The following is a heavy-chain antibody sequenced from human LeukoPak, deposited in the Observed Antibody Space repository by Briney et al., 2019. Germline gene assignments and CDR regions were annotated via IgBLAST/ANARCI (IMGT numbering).Heavy chain of an antibody. J-gene: IGHJ4*02. Sequence: PGGSLRLSCVASGISFSSYWMAWVRQAPGKGLEWVANIKYDGTHKFYAGSVRGRFAISRDNAKNSLFLEMNSLTVDDTAVYFCASSHDSSGNDWGQGTLVTVSS. D-gene: IGHD3-22*01. CDR1: GISFSSYW. CDR3: ASSHDSSGND. V-gene: IGHV3-7*01. CDR2: IKYDGTHK.